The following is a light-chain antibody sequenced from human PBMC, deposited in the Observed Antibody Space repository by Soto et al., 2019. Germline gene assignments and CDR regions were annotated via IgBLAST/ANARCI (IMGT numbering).Light chain of an antibody. CDR3: QHYGSSPSWT. J-gene: IGKJ1*01. CDR2: GAS. V-gene: IGKV3-20*01. Sequence: EIVLTQSPGTLSLSPGERATLSCRASQSVSSSYLAWYQQRPGQAPRLLIYGASSRATGIPDRFSGSGSGTDFTLTINRLEPDDFAVYYCQHYGSSPSWTFGQGTKVDIK. CDR1: QSVSSSY.